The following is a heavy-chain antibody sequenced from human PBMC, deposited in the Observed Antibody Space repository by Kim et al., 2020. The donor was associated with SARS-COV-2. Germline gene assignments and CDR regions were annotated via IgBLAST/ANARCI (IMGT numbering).Heavy chain of an antibody. Sequence: GGSLRLSCAASGFTFSSYAMSWVRQAPGKGLEWVSAISGSGGSTYYADSVKGRFTISRDNSKNTLYLQMNSLRAEDTAVYYCAKAYYYDSSGYFDAFDIWGQGTMVTVSS. V-gene: IGHV3-23*01. CDR2: ISGSGGST. CDR1: GFTFSSYA. D-gene: IGHD3-22*01. J-gene: IGHJ3*02. CDR3: AKAYYYDSSGYFDAFDI.